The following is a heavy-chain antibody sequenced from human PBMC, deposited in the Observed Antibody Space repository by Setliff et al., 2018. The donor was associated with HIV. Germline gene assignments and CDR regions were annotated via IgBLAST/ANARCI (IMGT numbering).Heavy chain of an antibody. CDR2: INASGGST. D-gene: IGHD6-6*01. Sequence: ASVKVSCKASGDTFNFYGLNWVRQAPGQGLEWMGIINASGGSTTYAQKLQGRVTMTRDTSTSTVYMELRSLRSEDTAVYYCARDKYSSSENFDYWGQGTLVTVSS. J-gene: IGHJ4*02. CDR3: ARDKYSSSENFDY. V-gene: IGHV1-46*02. CDR1: GDTFNFYG.